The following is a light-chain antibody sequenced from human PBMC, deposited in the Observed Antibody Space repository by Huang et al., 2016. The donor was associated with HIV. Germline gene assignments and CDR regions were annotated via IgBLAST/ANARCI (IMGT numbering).Light chain of an antibody. CDR1: QDISTN. V-gene: IGKV1-9*01. J-gene: IGKJ5*01. CDR2: AAS. CDR3: QQLNSYPIT. Sequence: IQLTQSPSSLSASVGDRVTITCRASQDISTNLAWYQQKPGEAPKVLIFAASTLQSGVPSRFSGSVSGIYFTLTISNLQPEDFATYYCQQLNSYPITFGQGTRLDMK.